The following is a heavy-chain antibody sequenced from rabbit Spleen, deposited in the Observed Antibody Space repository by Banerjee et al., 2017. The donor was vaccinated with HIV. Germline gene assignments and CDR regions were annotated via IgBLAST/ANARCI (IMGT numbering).Heavy chain of an antibody. CDR3: ARETSSGWGVVSYYFNL. CDR2: IGTGSGST. J-gene: IGHJ4*01. V-gene: IGHV1S45*01. D-gene: IGHD4-1*01. Sequence: QEQLVESGGGLVKPGASLTLTCNASGFSFSSGYYMYWVRQAPGKGLEWIGCIGTGSGSTWYASWAKGRFTISKTSSTTVTLQMTSLTAADTATYFCARETSSGWGVVSYYFNLWGPGTLVTVS. CDR1: GFSFSSGYY.